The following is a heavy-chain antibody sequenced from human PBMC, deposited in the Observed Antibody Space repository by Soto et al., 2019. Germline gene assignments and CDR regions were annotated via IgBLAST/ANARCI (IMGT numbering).Heavy chain of an antibody. V-gene: IGHV4-39*01. CDR2: IYYSGST. CDR3: ARQLGVKYYYDTSGYVDD. CDR1: GGSISSSSYY. Sequence: SETPSLTCTVSGGSISSSSYYWGWIRQPPGKGLEWIGSIYYSGSTYYNPSLKSRVTISVDTSKNQFSLKLSSVTAADTAVYYCARQLGVKYYYDTSGYVDDWCQGPLVSVSS. D-gene: IGHD3-22*01. J-gene: IGHJ4*02.